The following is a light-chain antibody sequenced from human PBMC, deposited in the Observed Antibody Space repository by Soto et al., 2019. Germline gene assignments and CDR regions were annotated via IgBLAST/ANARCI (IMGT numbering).Light chain of an antibody. Sequence: SYELTQPPSVSVSPGQTASITCSGDKLGDKYACWYQQKPGQSPVLVIYQDSKRPSGIPERFSGSNSGNTATLTISGIQAMDEADYYCQAWDSRLVVFGGGTKLTVL. J-gene: IGLJ2*01. CDR3: QAWDSRLVV. CDR2: QDS. V-gene: IGLV3-1*01. CDR1: KLGDKY.